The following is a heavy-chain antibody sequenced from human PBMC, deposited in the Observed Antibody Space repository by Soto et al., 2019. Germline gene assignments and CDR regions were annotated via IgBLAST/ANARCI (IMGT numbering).Heavy chain of an antibody. CDR2: ISIRGDVA. V-gene: IGHV3-23*01. Sequence: DVRVLESGGGLVQPGGSLRLSCAPSGFTFSVSDMTWVRQAPGKGLEWVSSISIRGDVAYYADSVKGRFTISRDNSKNTLYLQMSSRRAEDTAVYYWAKLVSQAHFDYWARGGLVTVSS. CDR3: AKLVSQAHFDY. J-gene: IGHJ4*02. D-gene: IGHD2-15*01. CDR1: GFTFSVSD.